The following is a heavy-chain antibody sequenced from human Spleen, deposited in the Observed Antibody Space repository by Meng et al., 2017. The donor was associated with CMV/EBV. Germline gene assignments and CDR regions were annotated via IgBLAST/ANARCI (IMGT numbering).Heavy chain of an antibody. CDR1: GFTFSDHY. V-gene: IGHV3-72*01. CDR2: TRNKANSYTT. J-gene: IGHJ6*02. Sequence: GESLKISCAASGFTFSDHYMDWVRQAPGKGLEWVGRTRNKANSYTTEYAASVKGRFTISRDDSKNSLYLQMNSLRAEDTAVYYCARANVDTAMAIYYYGMDVWGQGTTVTVSS. CDR3: ARANVDTAMAIYYYGMDV. D-gene: IGHD5-18*01.